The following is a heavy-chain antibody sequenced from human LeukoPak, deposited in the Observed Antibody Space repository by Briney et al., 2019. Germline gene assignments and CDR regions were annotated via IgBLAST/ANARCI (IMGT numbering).Heavy chain of an antibody. D-gene: IGHD3-3*01. CDR1: GFTFSSYN. CDR2: ISSSSNTI. J-gene: IGHJ4*02. CDR3: ARPGITIFGVVMD. V-gene: IGHV3-48*01. Sequence: GGSLRLSCAASGFTFSSYNMNWVRQAPGKGLEWVSYISSSSNTIYYADSVKGRFTISRDNAKDSLYLQMNSLRAEDTAVYYCARPGITIFGVVMDWGQGTLVTVSS.